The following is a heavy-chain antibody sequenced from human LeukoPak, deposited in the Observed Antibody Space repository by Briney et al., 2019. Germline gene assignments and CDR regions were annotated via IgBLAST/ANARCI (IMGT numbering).Heavy chain of an antibody. Sequence: PSETLSLTCAVYGGSFSGYYWSWIRQPPGKGLECLGEINRSGSTNYNPSLKGRVNISVGTSKNQFSLQLSSVTAADTAVYYCARGPVDYYGSGSLDYWGQGTLVTVSS. CDR3: ARGPVDYYGSGSLDY. CDR1: GGSFSGYY. J-gene: IGHJ4*02. V-gene: IGHV4-34*01. D-gene: IGHD3-10*01. CDR2: INRSGST.